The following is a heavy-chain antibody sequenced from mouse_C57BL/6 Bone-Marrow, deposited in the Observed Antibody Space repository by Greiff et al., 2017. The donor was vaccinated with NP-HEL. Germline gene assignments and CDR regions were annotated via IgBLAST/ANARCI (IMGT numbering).Heavy chain of an antibody. CDR2: IRSKSNNYAT. D-gene: IGHD2-3*01. V-gene: IGHV10-1*01. CDR3: VSLYYYAMDY. Sequence: EVQRVESGGGLVQPKGSLKLSCAASGFSFNTYAMNWVRQAPGKGLEWVARIRSKSNNYATYYADSVKDRFTISRDDSESMLYLQMNNLKTEDTAMYYCVSLYYYAMDYWGQGTSVTVSS. J-gene: IGHJ4*01. CDR1: GFSFNTYA.